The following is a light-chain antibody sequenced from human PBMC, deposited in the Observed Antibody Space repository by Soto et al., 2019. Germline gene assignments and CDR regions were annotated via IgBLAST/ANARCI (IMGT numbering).Light chain of an antibody. CDR1: SSDVGGHNY. CDR2: DVT. Sequence: QSALTQPRSVSGPPGQSVTISCTGTSSDVGGHNYVSWYQQHPGKAPQLMIYDVTKRPSGVPDRFSGSKSGSTASLTISGLQAEDEADYYCCSYAGGYTYVFGTGTKVTVL. V-gene: IGLV2-11*01. J-gene: IGLJ1*01. CDR3: CSYAGGYTYV.